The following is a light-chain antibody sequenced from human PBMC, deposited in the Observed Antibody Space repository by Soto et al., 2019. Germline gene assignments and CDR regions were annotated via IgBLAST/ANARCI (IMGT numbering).Light chain of an antibody. V-gene: IGLV2-14*02. CDR3: SSYTSSSTLV. CDR1: SSDVGRYNL. CDR2: EVS. J-gene: IGLJ1*01. Sequence: QSALTQPASVSGYPGQSITISCTGTSSDVGRYNLVSWYQQHPGKAPKLMISEVSNRPSGVSNRFSGSKSGNTASLTISGLQAEDEADYYCSSYTSSSTLVFGTGTKVTVL.